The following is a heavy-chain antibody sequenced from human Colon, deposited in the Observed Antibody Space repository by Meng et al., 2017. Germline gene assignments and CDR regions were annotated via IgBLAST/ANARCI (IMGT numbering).Heavy chain of an antibody. D-gene: IGHD4-17*01. CDR2: IDHFGIS. CDR3: ATGLRHGDWFDP. V-gene: IGHV4-34*01. Sequence: HVPIHKGGAGLLKPSEALSLTCAVSGGSFSGFYWSWIRQPPGKGLEWIGEIDHFGISNYNSSLKGRLTMSVDTSKKQISLTLTSVTAADTAVYYCATGLRHGDWFDPWGPGTLVTVSS. CDR1: GGSFSGFY. J-gene: IGHJ5*02.